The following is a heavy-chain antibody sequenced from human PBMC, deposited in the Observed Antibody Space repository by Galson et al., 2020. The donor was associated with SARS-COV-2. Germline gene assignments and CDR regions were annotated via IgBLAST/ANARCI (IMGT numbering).Heavy chain of an antibody. CDR1: GGSIGSSNYY. V-gene: IGHV4-39*07. D-gene: IGHD6-6*01. Sequence: SETLSLTCTVSGGSIGSSNYYWAWIRQPPGKGLEWIGSISHSADTYYSPSLRSGVTMSVDTSKNQFSLRLSSVTAADTAVYYCARLGARPVYSCYGMDVWGQGSTFA. CDR3: ARLGARPVYSCYGMDV. J-gene: IGHJ6*02. CDR2: ISHSADT.